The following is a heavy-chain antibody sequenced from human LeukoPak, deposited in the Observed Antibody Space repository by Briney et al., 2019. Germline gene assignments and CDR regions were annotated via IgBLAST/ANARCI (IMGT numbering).Heavy chain of an antibody. J-gene: IGHJ4*02. CDR2: ISAYNGNT. D-gene: IGHD6-19*01. CDR3: ARVPIYSSGWYYGY. Sequence: GASVKVSCKASGYTFTSYGISWVRQAPGQGLEWMGWISAYNGNTNYAQKLLGRVTMTTDTSTSTAYMELRSLRSDDTAVYYCARVPIYSSGWYYGYWGQGTLVTVSS. V-gene: IGHV1-18*04. CDR1: GYTFTSYG.